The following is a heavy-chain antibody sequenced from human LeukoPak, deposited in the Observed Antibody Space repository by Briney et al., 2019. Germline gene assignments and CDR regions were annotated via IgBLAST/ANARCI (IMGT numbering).Heavy chain of an antibody. CDR1: GYTFTGYY. D-gene: IGHD6-13*01. V-gene: IGHV1-2*02. J-gene: IGHJ5*02. Sequence: ASVKVSCKASGYTFTGYYMHWVRQAPGQGLEWMGWINPNSGGTNYAQKFQGRVTMTRDTSTSTAYMELSRPRSDDTAVYYCARMGNTAAAGGEPYNWFDPWGQGTLVTVSS. CDR3: ARMGNTAAAGGEPYNWFDP. CDR2: INPNSGGT.